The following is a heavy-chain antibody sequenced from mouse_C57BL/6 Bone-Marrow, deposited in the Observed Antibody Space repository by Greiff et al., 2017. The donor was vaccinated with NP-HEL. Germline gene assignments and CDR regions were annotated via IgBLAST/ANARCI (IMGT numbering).Heavy chain of an antibody. Sequence: VQLQQSGAELARPGASVKMSCKASGYTFTSYTMHWVKQRPGQGLEWIGYINPSSGYTKYNQKFKDKATLTADKSSSTAYMQLSSLTSEDSAVYYCARGGADSSGYAFAYWGQGTLVTVSA. CDR3: ARGGADSSGYAFAY. D-gene: IGHD3-2*02. V-gene: IGHV1-4*01. J-gene: IGHJ3*01. CDR2: INPSSGYT. CDR1: GYTFTSYT.